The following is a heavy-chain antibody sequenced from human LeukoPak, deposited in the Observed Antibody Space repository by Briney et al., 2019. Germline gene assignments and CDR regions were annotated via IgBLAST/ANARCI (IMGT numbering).Heavy chain of an antibody. V-gene: IGHV3-23*01. CDR2: ISGSGGST. D-gene: IGHD2-15*01. CDR1: GFTFSSYA. CDR3: AKPLGWCSGGSCPFYYYYGMDV. Sequence: GGSLRLSCAASGFTFSSYAMSWVRQATGKGLEWVSAISGSGGSTYYAYSVKGRFTISRDNSKNTLYLQMNSLRAEDTAVYYCAKPLGWCSGGSCPFYYYYGMDVWGQGTTVTVSS. J-gene: IGHJ6*02.